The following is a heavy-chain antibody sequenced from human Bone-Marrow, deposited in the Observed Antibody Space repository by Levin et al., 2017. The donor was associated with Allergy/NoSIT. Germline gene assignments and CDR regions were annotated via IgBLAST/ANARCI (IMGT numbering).Heavy chain of an antibody. J-gene: IGHJ6*02. V-gene: IGHV1-2*02. CDR2: INPNSGGT. Sequence: GASVKVSCKASGYTFTGYYMHWVRQAPGQGLEWMGWINPNSGGTNYAQKFQGRVTMTRDTSISTAYMELSRLRSDDTAVYYCARDWIQGCRYFDCAPLGYYGMDVWGQGTTVTVSS. CDR1: GYTFTGYY. D-gene: IGHD3-9*01. CDR3: ARDWIQGCRYFDCAPLGYYGMDV.